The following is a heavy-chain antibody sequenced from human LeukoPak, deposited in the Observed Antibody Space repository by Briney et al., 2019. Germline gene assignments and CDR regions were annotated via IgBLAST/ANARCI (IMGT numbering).Heavy chain of an antibody. Sequence: ASVKVSCKASGYTFTSYAMNWVRQAPGQGLEWMGWINTNTGNPTYAQGFTGRFVFSLDTSVSTAYLQISSLKAEDTAVYYCATLGALLWFWGAVPGYYYMDVWGKGTTVTVSS. CDR1: GYTFTSYA. V-gene: IGHV7-4-1*02. CDR3: ATLGALLWFWGAVPGYYYMDV. CDR2: INTNTGNP. D-gene: IGHD3-10*01. J-gene: IGHJ6*03.